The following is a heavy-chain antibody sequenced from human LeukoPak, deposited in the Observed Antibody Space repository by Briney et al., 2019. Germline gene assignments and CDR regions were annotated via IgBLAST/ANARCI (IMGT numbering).Heavy chain of an antibody. CDR3: AKEAYYYDSSGYELDY. V-gene: IGHV3-23*01. Sequence: GGSLRLSCAASGFTFSSYAMSWVRQAPGKGLEWVSAISGSGGSTYYADSVKGRFTISRDNSKNTLHLQMNSLRAEDTAVYYCAKEAYYYDSSGYELDYWGQGTLVTVSS. D-gene: IGHD3-22*01. CDR1: GFTFSSYA. CDR2: ISGSGGST. J-gene: IGHJ4*02.